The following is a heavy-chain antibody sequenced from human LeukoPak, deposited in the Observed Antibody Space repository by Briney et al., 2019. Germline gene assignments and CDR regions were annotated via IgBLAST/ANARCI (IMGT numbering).Heavy chain of an antibody. CDR3: VKSFYASPPAGMDV. CDR2: ISWKSDII. J-gene: IGHJ6*02. CDR1: GFTFDDYA. V-gene: IGHV3-9*01. Sequence: GGSLRLSCAASGFTFDDYAMHWVRQVPGKGLEWVSTISWKSDIIGYADSVKGRFTIPRDNAKSSLYLQMNSLRVEDTALYYCVKSFYASPPAGMDVWGQGTTVTVSS. D-gene: IGHD2-2*01.